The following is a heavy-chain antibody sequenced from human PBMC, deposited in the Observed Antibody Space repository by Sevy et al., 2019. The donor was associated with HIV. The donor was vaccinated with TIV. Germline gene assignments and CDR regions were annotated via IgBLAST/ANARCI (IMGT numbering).Heavy chain of an antibody. CDR3: AGVPSPYYDSSGDLIREYYFDS. J-gene: IGHJ4*02. CDR2: FYYTGIT. Sequence: SETLSLICTVSGGPISSHYWSWIRQTPGKGLEWIGYFYYTGITNYNPSLKSRVTMSADTSTNRVSLKLSSVTAADTAVDYCAGVPSPYYDSSGDLIREYYFDSWGQGTPVTVSS. V-gene: IGHV4-59*11. D-gene: IGHD3-22*01. CDR1: GGPISSHY.